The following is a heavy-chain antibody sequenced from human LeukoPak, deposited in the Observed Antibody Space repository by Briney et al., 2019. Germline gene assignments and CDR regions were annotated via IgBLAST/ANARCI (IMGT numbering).Heavy chain of an antibody. V-gene: IGHV3-7*01. CDR3: ARGGSNFWSGYYTFDY. CDR2: IKQDGSEK. CDR1: GFTFSSYW. J-gene: IGHJ4*02. D-gene: IGHD3-3*01. Sequence: GGSLRLSCAASGFTFSSYWVSWVRQAPGKGLEWVATIKQDGSEKYYVDSVKGRFTISRDNAKNSLYLQMNSLRAEDTAVYYCARGGSNFWSGYYTFDYWGQGTLVTVSS.